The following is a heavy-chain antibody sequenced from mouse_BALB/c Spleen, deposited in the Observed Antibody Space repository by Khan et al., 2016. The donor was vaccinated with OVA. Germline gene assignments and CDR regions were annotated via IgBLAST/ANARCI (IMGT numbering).Heavy chain of an antibody. D-gene: IGHD2-3*01. CDR3: ARDGSRYNYAMDY. Sequence: QLEESGPGLVKPSQSLSLTCTVTGYSITSDYAWNWIRQFPGNKLEWMGYISYSGSTNYNPALKSRISITRDTSKNQFFLQLNSVTTEDTTTYYCARDGSRYNYAMDYWGQETSVTVSS. CDR2: ISYSGST. J-gene: IGHJ4*01. V-gene: IGHV3-2*02. CDR1: GYSITSDYA.